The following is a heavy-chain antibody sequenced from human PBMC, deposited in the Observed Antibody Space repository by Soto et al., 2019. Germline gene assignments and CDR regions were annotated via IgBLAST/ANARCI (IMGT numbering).Heavy chain of an antibody. D-gene: IGHD1-26*01. J-gene: IGHJ4*02. V-gene: IGHV4-59*01. Sequence: ETLSLTCTVSGGSINSYYWSWIRQPPGKGLEWIGYIYYSGSTNYNPSLKSRVTISVDTSKNQFSLKLRSVTGADTAVYYCARRYGGNFDYWGQGTLVTVS. CDR2: IYYSGST. CDR3: ARRYGGNFDY. CDR1: GGSINSYY.